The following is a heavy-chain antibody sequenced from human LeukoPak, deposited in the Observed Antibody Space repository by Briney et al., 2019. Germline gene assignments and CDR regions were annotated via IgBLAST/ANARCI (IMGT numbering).Heavy chain of an antibody. V-gene: IGHV1-2*02. J-gene: IGHJ4*02. CDR3: ARDTRIAAAEYTFDY. Sequence: ASVKVSCKASGYTFTGYYMHWVRQAPGQGLEWMGWINPNSGGTNYAQKFQGRVTMTRDTSISTAYMELSSLRSEDTAVYYCARDTRIAAAEYTFDYWGQGTLVTVSS. D-gene: IGHD6-13*01. CDR2: INPNSGGT. CDR1: GYTFTGYY.